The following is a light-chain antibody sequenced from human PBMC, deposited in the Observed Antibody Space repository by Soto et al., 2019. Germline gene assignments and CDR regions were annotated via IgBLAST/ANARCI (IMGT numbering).Light chain of an antibody. CDR1: SSDVGGYNY. J-gene: IGLJ1*01. Sequence: QPVLTQPASLSGSPGQSITISCTGTSSDVGGYNYVSWYQQHPGKAPKLMIYDVSNRPSGVSNRFSGSKSGNTASLTISGLQAEDEADYYCSSYTSSSTLLYVFGNGTKVTVL. CDR2: DVS. V-gene: IGLV2-14*01. CDR3: SSYTSSSTLLYV.